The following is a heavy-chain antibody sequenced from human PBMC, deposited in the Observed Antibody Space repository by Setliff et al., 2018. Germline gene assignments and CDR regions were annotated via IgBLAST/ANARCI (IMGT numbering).Heavy chain of an antibody. CDR3: ARDGAAVAGTHGLDY. D-gene: IGHD6-19*01. Sequence: PSETLSLTCTASGGSISTDHYYWGWIRQPPGKGLEWIGSIDYTGNTYDNASLKSRVTISVDTSKNQYSLKMTSMTAAATAVYYCARDGAAVAGTHGLDYWGQGALVTVSS. V-gene: IGHV4-39*02. CDR1: GGSISTDHYY. CDR2: IDYTGNT. J-gene: IGHJ4*02.